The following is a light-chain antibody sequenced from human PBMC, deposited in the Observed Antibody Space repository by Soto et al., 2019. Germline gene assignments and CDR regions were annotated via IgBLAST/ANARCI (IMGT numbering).Light chain of an antibody. CDR3: QQYGSSRFT. J-gene: IGKJ3*01. V-gene: IGKV3-20*01. CDR1: QSITNSY. Sequence: EIVLTQSPGALSLSPGERATLSCRASQSITNSYLAWDQQKPGQAPRLLVYGASSRATGIPDRFSGSGSGTDFTLTVSRLEPEDLAVYYCQQYGSSRFTFGPGTKVDIK. CDR2: GAS.